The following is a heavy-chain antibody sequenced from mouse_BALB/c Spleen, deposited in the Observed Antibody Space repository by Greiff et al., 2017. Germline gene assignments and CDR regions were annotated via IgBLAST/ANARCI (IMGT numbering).Heavy chain of an antibody. V-gene: IGHV1-77*01. CDR3: ARTYGNLDY. D-gene: IGHD2-1*01. CDR2: IYPGSGNT. J-gene: IGHJ2*01. Sequence: LVESGAELARPGASVKLSCKASGYTFTDYYINWVKQRTGQGLEWIGEIYPGSGNTYYNEKFKGKATLTADKSSSTAYMQLSSLTSEDSAVYFCARTYGNLDYWGQGTTLTVSS. CDR1: GYTFTDYY.